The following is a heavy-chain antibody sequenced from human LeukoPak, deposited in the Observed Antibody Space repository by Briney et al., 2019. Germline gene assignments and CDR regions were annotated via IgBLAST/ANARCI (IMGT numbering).Heavy chain of an antibody. D-gene: IGHD2-2*02. CDR2: IYYSGST. J-gene: IGHJ4*02. Sequence: SQTLSLTCTVSGGSISSGDYYWRWIRQPPGKGLEWIGYIYYSGSTYYNPSLKSRVTISVDTSKNQFSLKLSSVTAVDTAVYYCAREEVVVPAAIHYWGQGTLVTVSS. CDR3: AREEVVVPAAIHY. CDR1: GGSISSGDYY. V-gene: IGHV4-30-4*01.